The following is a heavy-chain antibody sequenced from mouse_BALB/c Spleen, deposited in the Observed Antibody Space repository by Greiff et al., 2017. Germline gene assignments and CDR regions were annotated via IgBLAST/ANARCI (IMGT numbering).Heavy chain of an antibody. Sequence: VKLMESGAELVKPGASVKLSCKASGYTFTSYYMYWVKQRPGQGLEWIGEINPSNGGTNFNEKFKSKATLTVDKSSSTAYMQLSSLTSEDSAVYYCTRGWFAYWGQGTLVTVSA. J-gene: IGHJ3*01. CDR2: INPSNGGT. CDR1: GYTFTSYY. V-gene: IGHV1S81*02. CDR3: TRGWFAY.